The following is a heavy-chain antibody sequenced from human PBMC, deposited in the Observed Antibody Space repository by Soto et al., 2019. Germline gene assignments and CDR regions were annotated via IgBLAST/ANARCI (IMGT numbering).Heavy chain of an antibody. J-gene: IGHJ4*02. CDR1: GGSISSSSYY. V-gene: IGHV4-39*01. D-gene: IGHD3-22*01. Sequence: PSETLSLTCTVSGGSISSSSYYWGWIRQPPGKGLEWIGSIYYSGSTYYNPSLKSRVTISVDTSKNQFSLKLSSVTAADTAVYYCARQIAIDGGITMIVVVYYPLYFDYWGQGTLVTVSS. CDR3: ARQIAIDGGITMIVVVYYPLYFDY. CDR2: IYYSGST.